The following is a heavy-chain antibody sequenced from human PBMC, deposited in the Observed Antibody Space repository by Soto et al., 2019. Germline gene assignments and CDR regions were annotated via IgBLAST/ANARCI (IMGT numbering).Heavy chain of an antibody. D-gene: IGHD5-18*01. CDR3: ATHGYSYGWAWGDGMDV. CDR2: ISSSSSYI. CDR1: GFTFSSYS. J-gene: IGHJ6*02. V-gene: IGHV3-21*01. Sequence: EVQLVESGGGLVKPGGSLRLSCAASGFTFSSYSMNWVRQAPGKGLEWVSSISSSSSYIYYADSVKGRFTISRDNAKNSLYLQMNSLRAEDTAVYYCATHGYSYGWAWGDGMDVWGQGTTVTVSS.